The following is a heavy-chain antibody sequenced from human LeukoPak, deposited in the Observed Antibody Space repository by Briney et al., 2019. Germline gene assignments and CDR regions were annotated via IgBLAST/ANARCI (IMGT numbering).Heavy chain of an antibody. CDR2: IRYDGSNK. Sequence: GGSLRLSCAASGFTFSSYGMHWVRQAPGKGLEWVAFIRYDGSNKYYADSVRGRFTISRDNFKNTLYLQMDSLRAEDTAVYYCAREGVTVGAATFHFWGQGTMVTVSS. J-gene: IGHJ3*01. CDR3: AREGVTVGAATFHF. D-gene: IGHD6-19*01. CDR1: GFTFSSYG. V-gene: IGHV3-30*02.